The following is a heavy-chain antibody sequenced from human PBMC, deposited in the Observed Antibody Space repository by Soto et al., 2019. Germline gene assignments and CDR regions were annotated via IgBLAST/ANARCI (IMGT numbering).Heavy chain of an antibody. CDR2: LIPILGIA. J-gene: IGHJ4*02. CDR3: ARDTVGATTFDY. CDR1: GGTFSSYT. Sequence: QVQLVQSGAEVKKPGSSVKVSCKASGGTFSSYTISWVRQAPGQGLECMGRLIPILGIANYAQKFQGRVTITADKSTSTAYMELSSLRSEDTAVYYCARDTVGATTFDYWGQGTLVTVSA. D-gene: IGHD1-26*01. V-gene: IGHV1-69*08.